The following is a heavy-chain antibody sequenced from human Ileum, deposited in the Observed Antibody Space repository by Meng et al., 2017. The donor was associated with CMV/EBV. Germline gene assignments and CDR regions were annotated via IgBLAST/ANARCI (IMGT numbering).Heavy chain of an antibody. D-gene: IGHD6-6*01. Sequence: SCKASGYAFTAYYLHWVRQAPGQGLEWTGRVNPNSGATDFPQKFQGRVTMTRDTSITTAYMELSSLTSDDTAVYYCGTAYSSSDVDFWGQGTLVTVSS. CDR2: VNPNSGAT. V-gene: IGHV1-2*02. CDR3: GTAYSSSDVDF. J-gene: IGHJ4*02. CDR1: GYAFTAYY.